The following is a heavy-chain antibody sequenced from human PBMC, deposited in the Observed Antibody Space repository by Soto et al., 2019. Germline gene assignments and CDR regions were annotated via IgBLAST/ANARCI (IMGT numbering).Heavy chain of an antibody. CDR2: NNPNGGSA. V-gene: IGHV1-46*04. Sequence: QVQLVQSGAEVKKPGASVKLSCKASGYTFTSSYVHWVRQAPGQRLEWVAINNPNGGSANYAQELQGRVTVTRDTSTSTVFMELSSLHSDDTAVYYCARDLLAANYWGQGTLVTVSS. J-gene: IGHJ4*02. CDR1: GYTFTSSY. D-gene: IGHD2-15*01. CDR3: ARDLLAANY.